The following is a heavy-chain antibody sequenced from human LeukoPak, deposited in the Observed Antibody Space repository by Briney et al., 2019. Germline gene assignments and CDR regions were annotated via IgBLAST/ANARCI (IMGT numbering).Heavy chain of an antibody. CDR3: AKGNSLWFGELTIDP. CDR2: ISYDGSNK. Sequence: GGSLRLSCAASGFTFSSYGMHWVRQAPGKGLEWVAVISYDGSNKYYADSVKGRFTISRDNSKNTLYLQMNSLRAEDTAVYYCAKGNSLWFGELTIDPWGQGTLVTVSS. J-gene: IGHJ5*02. CDR1: GFTFSSYG. V-gene: IGHV3-30*18. D-gene: IGHD3-10*01.